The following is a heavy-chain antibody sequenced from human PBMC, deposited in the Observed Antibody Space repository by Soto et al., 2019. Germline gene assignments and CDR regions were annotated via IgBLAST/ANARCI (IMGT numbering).Heavy chain of an antibody. CDR3: ARDRSIAVAGGDYGMDV. Sequence: QVQLVESGGGVVQPGRSLRLSCAASGFTFSSYGMHWVRQAPGKGLEWVAVIWYDGSNKYYADSVKGRFTISRDNSMNTLYLQMNSLRAEDTAVYYCARDRSIAVAGGDYGMDVWGQGTTVTVSS. CDR2: IWYDGSNK. V-gene: IGHV3-33*01. J-gene: IGHJ6*02. CDR1: GFTFSSYG. D-gene: IGHD6-19*01.